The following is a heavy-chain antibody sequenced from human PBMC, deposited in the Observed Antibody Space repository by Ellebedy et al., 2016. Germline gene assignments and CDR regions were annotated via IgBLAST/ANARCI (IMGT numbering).Heavy chain of an antibody. CDR2: IWYDGSNK. Sequence: GGSLRLSCAASGFTFSSYGMHWVRQAPGKGLEWVAVIWYDGSNKYYADSVKGRFTISRDNSKNTLYLQMNSLRAEDTAVYYCATYSLVGAYWNFDYWGQGTLVTVSS. CDR1: GFTFSSYG. D-gene: IGHD1-26*01. V-gene: IGHV3-33*08. CDR3: ATYSLVGAYWNFDY. J-gene: IGHJ4*02.